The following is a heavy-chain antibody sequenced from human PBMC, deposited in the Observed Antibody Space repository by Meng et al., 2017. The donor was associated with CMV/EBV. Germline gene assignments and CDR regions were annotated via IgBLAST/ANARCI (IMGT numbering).Heavy chain of an antibody. Sequence: EVKLVESGEGLIQPGGPLRLSCEDSGFTFSNYWMHWVRQVPGEGLVWVSRINEDGRITSYADSVKGRFTISRDNARNTLYLQMNSLRADDSAVYYCARDLSGSRDYWGRGTLVTVSS. D-gene: IGHD1-26*01. CDR3: ARDLSGSRDY. CDR1: GFTFSNYW. CDR2: INEDGRIT. J-gene: IGHJ4*02. V-gene: IGHV3-74*01.